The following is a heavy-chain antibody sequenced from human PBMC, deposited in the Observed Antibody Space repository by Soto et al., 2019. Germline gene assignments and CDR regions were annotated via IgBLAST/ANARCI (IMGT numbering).Heavy chain of an antibody. CDR2: IIPIFGTA. CDR3: ARGWGYDNNDYYYAY. V-gene: IGHV1-69*01. CDR1: GGTFSMHG. D-gene: IGHD3-22*01. J-gene: IGHJ4*02. Sequence: QVQLVQSGAEVRKPGSSVKVSCKASGGTFSMHGISWVRQAPGQGLEWMGGIIPIFGTANHAQKFQGRVTITADESTSTAYMELSSLRSEDTAVYYCARGWGYDNNDYYYAYWGQGTLLIVSS.